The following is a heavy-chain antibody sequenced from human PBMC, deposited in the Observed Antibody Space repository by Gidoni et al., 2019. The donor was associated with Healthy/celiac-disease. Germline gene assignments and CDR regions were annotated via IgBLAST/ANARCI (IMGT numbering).Heavy chain of an antibody. D-gene: IGHD6-19*01. CDR1: GVTFSSYA. CDR3: ARGIAVAWLLGMDV. CDR2: ISYDGSNK. J-gene: IGHJ6*02. V-gene: IGHV3-30-3*01. Sequence: GESGGGVVQPGRSLRLSCAASGVTFSSYAMHWVRQAPGKGLEWVAVISYDGSNKYYADSVKGRFTLSRDNSKNTLYLQMNSLRAADTAVYYCARGIAVAWLLGMDVWGQGTTVTVSS.